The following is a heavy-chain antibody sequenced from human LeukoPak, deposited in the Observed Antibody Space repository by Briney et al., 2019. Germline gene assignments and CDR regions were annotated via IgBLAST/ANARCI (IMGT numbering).Heavy chain of an antibody. V-gene: IGHV1-18*01. J-gene: IGHJ4*02. CDR3: ARWVGATLQDNFDY. D-gene: IGHD1-26*01. CDR2: ISAYNGNT. Sequence: ASVKVSCKASGYTFISYGISWVRQAPGQGLEWMGWISAYNGNTNYAQKLQGRVTMTTDTSTSTAYMELRSLRSDDTAVYYCARWVGATLQDNFDYWGQGTLVTVSS. CDR1: GYTFISYG.